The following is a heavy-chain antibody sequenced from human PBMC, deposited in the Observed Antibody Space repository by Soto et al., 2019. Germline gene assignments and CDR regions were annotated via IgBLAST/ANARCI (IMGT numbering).Heavy chain of an antibody. J-gene: IGHJ3*02. D-gene: IGHD3-9*01. Sequence: LRLSCAASGFTFSDYYMSWIRQSPGKGLECFSYISSSSSYTNYADPVKGRFTISRDNAKNSLYLQMNSLRAEDTAVYYCARDYRTVLRYFDWLPPGAFDIWGQGTMVTVSS. V-gene: IGHV3-11*06. CDR1: GFTFSDYY. CDR2: ISSSSSYT. CDR3: ARDYRTVLRYFDWLPPGAFDI.